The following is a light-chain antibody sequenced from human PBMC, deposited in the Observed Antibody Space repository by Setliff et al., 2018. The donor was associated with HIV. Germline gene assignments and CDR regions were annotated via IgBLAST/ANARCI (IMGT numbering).Light chain of an antibody. Sequence: QSALAQPASVSASLGQSITIACTGTNRDVGGYDRVSWYQQSPGAAPKLLIFEVTNRPSGVPDRFSGSKSGNTASLTISGLQAADEADYFCSSYVASVTSPYVFGTGTKVTVL. CDR1: NRDVGGYDR. CDR3: SSYVASVTSPYV. V-gene: IGLV2-18*02. J-gene: IGLJ1*01. CDR2: EVT.